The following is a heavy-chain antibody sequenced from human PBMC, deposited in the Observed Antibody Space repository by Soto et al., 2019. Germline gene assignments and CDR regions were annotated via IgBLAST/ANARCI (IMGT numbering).Heavy chain of an antibody. J-gene: IGHJ6*02. CDR3: AKDAITMVRGVISYYGMDV. Sequence: EVQLVESGGGLVQPGRSLRLSCAASGFTFDDYAMHWVRQAPGKGLEWVSGISWNSGSIGYADSVKGRFTISRDNAKNSLYLQMNSVRAEDTALYYWAKDAITMVRGVISYYGMDVWGQGTTVTVSS. CDR2: ISWNSGSI. V-gene: IGHV3-9*01. CDR1: GFTFDDYA. D-gene: IGHD3-10*01.